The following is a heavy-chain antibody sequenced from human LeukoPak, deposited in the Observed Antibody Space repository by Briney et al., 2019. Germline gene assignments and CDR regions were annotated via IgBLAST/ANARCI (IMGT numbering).Heavy chain of an antibody. Sequence: GGSPRLSCSAFGFTVVIYWMSSVRPAPGERRGWVVNIKQDVSEKYYVDSVKGRFTISRDNAKNSLYLQMNSLRAEDTAVYYCARDRRYCSSTSCYPSDAFDIWGQGTMVTVSS. CDR3: ARDRRYCSSTSCYPSDAFDI. CDR2: IKQDVSEK. CDR1: GFTVVIYW. V-gene: IGHV3-7*01. D-gene: IGHD2-2*01. J-gene: IGHJ3*02.